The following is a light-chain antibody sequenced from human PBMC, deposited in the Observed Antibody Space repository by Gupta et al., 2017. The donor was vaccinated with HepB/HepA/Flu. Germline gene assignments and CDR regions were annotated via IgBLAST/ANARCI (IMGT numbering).Light chain of an antibody. CDR3: KSYERRTSWV. V-gene: IGLV2-14*01. CDR1: NSDVCAYNY. Sequence: QSALTQPASVSGSPGQSIPISCTGTNSDVCAYNYVSWYQQHPGKVPKLMIYDVTYRPSGVSSRFSGSKSGNTASMTISGLQAEDEGEYFCKSYERRTSWVFGGGTKLTVL. J-gene: IGLJ3*02. CDR2: DVT.